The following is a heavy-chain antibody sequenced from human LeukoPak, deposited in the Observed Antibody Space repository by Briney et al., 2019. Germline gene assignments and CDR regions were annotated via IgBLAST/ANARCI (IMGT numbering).Heavy chain of an antibody. CDR3: AKVHGTPY. CDR1: GFTFTSYT. J-gene: IGHJ4*02. D-gene: IGHD1-26*01. Sequence: GGSLRLSCAASGFTFTSYTMTWVRQAPGKGLEWVASISDTSGVHEEYADSVKGRFTVSRDNSKNMVYVQLNSPRVEDTAVYYCAKVHGTPYWGQGTLVTVSS. CDR2: ISDTSGVHE. V-gene: IGHV3-23*01.